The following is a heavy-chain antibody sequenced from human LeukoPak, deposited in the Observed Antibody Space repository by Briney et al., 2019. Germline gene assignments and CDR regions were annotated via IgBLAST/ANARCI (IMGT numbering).Heavy chain of an antibody. CDR3: ARGHITIFGVVTVRGPFFDY. CDR1: GGSISSGGYS. D-gene: IGHD3-3*01. J-gene: IGHJ4*02. CDR2: INHSGST. V-gene: IGHV4-30-2*01. Sequence: SQTLSLTCAVSGGSISSGGYSWSWIRQPPGKDLEWIGEINHSGSTNYNPSLKSRVTISVDASKNQFSLKLSSVTAADTAVYYCARGHITIFGVVTVRGPFFDYWGQGTLVTVSS.